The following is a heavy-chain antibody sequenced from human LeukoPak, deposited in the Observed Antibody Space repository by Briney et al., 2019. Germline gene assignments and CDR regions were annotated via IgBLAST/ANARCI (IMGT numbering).Heavy chain of an antibody. CDR3: ARAGYSYGYTPYFDY. CDR2: IYYSGST. Sequence: SETLSLTCTVSGGSISSSSYYWGWIRQPPGKGLEWIGSIYYSGSTYYNPSLKSRVTISVDTSKNQFSLKLSSVTAADTAVYYCARAGYSYGYTPYFDYWGQGTLVTVSS. CDR1: GGSISSSSYY. D-gene: IGHD5-18*01. V-gene: IGHV4-39*07. J-gene: IGHJ4*02.